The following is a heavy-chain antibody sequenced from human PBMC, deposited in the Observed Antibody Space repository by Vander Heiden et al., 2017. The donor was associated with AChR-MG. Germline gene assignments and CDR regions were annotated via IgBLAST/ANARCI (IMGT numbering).Heavy chain of an antibody. J-gene: IGHJ4*02. CDR1: GFTFSGYA. CDR3: ASGRWLQYHY. Sequence: QVQLVESGGGVVEPGGSLGLSCAASGFTFSGYAMHWVRQAPGKGLEWVAVISYDGSNKYYADSVKGRFTISRDNSKNTLYLQMNSLRAEDTAVYYCASGRWLQYHYWGQGTLVTVSS. V-gene: IGHV3-30-3*01. D-gene: IGHD5-12*01. CDR2: ISYDGSNK.